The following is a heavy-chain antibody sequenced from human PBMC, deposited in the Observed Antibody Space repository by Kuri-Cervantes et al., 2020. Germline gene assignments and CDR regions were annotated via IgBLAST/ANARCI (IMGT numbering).Heavy chain of an antibody. V-gene: IGHV3-7*01. CDR2: IKQDGSEK. Sequence: GESLKISCAASGFTFSSYWMSWVRQAPGKGLEWVANIKQDGSEKYYVDSVKGRFTISRDNAKNSLYLQMNSLRAEDTAVYYCARDSSPSDYWGQGTLVTFSS. CDR1: GFTFSSYW. CDR3: ARDSSPSDY. J-gene: IGHJ4*02.